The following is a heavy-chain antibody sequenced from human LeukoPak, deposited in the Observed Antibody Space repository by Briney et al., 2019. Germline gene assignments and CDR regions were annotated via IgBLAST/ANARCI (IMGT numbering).Heavy chain of an antibody. CDR3: ARMEIDRPPYYYMDV. CDR1: GGSISSGGYY. D-gene: IGHD3-22*01. V-gene: IGHV4-31*03. CDR2: IYYSGST. J-gene: IGHJ6*03. Sequence: SETLSLTCTVSGGSISSGGYYWSWIRQHPGKGLEWIGYIYYSGSTYYNPSLKSRVTISVDTSKNQFSLKLSSVTAADTAVYYCARMEIDRPPYYYMDVWGKGTTVTVSS.